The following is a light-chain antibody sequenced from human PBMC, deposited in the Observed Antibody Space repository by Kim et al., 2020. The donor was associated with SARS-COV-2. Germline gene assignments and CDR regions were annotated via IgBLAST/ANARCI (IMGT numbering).Light chain of an antibody. CDR1: SSDVGGYNY. V-gene: IGLV2-14*03. CDR3: SSYTSRSTLV. CDR2: DVS. Sequence: QSALTQPASVSGSPGQPITISCTGTSSDVGGYNYVSWYQQHPGKAPKLMIYDVSNRPSGVSNRFSGSKSGNTASLTISGLQAEDEADYYCSSYTSRSTLVFGGGTQLTVL. J-gene: IGLJ2*01.